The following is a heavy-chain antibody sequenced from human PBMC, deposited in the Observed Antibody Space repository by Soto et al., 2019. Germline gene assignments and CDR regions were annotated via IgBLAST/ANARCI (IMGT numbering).Heavy chain of an antibody. V-gene: IGHV3-7*01. D-gene: IGHD6-19*01. CDR2: IKQDGSEK. J-gene: IGHJ2*01. Sequence: EVQLVESGGGLVQPGGSLRLSCAASGFTFSSYWMSWVRQAPGKGLEWVANIKQDGSEKYYVDSVKGRFTISRDNAKNSLYLQMNSLRAEDTAVYYCARDSRSGPAYWYFDLWGRGTLVTVSS. CDR3: ARDSRSGPAYWYFDL. CDR1: GFTFSSYW.